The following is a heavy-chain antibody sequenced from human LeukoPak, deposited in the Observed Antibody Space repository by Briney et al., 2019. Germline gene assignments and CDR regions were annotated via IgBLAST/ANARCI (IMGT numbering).Heavy chain of an antibody. Sequence: SVKVSCKASGYTFTSYGISWVRQAPGQGLEWMGGIIPIFGTANYAQKFQGRVTITADESTSTAYMELSSLRSEDTAVYYCARDNYDFWSPTGFDPWGQGTLVTVSS. J-gene: IGHJ5*02. CDR1: GYTFTSYG. CDR2: IIPIFGTA. CDR3: ARDNYDFWSPTGFDP. D-gene: IGHD3-3*01. V-gene: IGHV1-69*13.